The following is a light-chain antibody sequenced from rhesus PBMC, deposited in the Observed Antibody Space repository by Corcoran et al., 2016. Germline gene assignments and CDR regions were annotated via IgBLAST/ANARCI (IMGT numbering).Light chain of an antibody. CDR2: KAS. Sequence: DIQMTQSPSSLSASVGDRVTITCRASENVNNYLNWYQQKPGKAPKLLIYKASTLQSGVPSRFRGSGSGTDYTCTISSLQAEDVATYYCQHGYGTPYSFGQGTKVEIK. CDR1: ENVNNY. J-gene: IGKJ2*01. V-gene: IGKV1-74*01. CDR3: QHGYGTPYS.